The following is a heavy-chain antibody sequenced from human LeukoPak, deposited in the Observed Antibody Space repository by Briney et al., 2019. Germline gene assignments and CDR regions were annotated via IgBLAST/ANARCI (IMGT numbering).Heavy chain of an antibody. CDR2: IIPIFGTA. V-gene: IGHV1-69*13. J-gene: IGHJ5*02. Sequence: SVKVSCKASGGTFSSYAISWVRQAPGQGLEWMGGIIPIFGTANYAQKFQGRDTITADESTSTAYMELSSLRSEDTAVYYCARGVGVTYYYDSSGQTWGQGTLVTVSS. D-gene: IGHD3-22*01. CDR3: ARGVGVTYYYDSSGQT. CDR1: GGTFSSYA.